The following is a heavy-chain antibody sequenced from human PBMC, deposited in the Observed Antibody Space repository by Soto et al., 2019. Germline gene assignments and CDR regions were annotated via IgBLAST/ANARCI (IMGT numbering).Heavy chain of an antibody. CDR1: GGSISSGGYY. J-gene: IGHJ4*02. D-gene: IGHD3-10*01. Sequence: LSLTCTVSGGSISSGGYYWSWIRQHPGKGLEWIGYIYYSGSTYYNPSLKSRVTISVDTSKNQFSLKLSSVTAADTAVYYCARGRLLWFGESGVDYWGQGTLVTVSS. CDR3: ARGRLLWFGESGVDY. V-gene: IGHV4-31*03. CDR2: IYYSGST.